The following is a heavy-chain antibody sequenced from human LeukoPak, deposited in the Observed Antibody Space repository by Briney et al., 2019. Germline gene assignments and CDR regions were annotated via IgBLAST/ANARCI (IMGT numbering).Heavy chain of an antibody. CDR3: ARLMITFGGVIVGFIYYFDY. D-gene: IGHD3-16*02. CDR1: GFTFSSYG. V-gene: IGHV3-30*03. CDR2: ISYDGSNK. Sequence: PGRSLRLSCAASGFTFSSYGMHWVRRAPGKGLEWVAVISYDGSNKYYADSVKGRFTISRDNSKNTLYLQMNSLRAEDTAVYYCARLMITFGGVIVGFIYYFDYWGQGTLVTVSS. J-gene: IGHJ4*02.